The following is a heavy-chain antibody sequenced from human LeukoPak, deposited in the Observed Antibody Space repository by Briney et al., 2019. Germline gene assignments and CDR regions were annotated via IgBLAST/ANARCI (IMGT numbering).Heavy chain of an antibody. V-gene: IGHV3-23*01. D-gene: IGHD6-19*01. CDR2: ISGSGST. CDR3: AKVPGAVAGTSYYFDY. J-gene: IGHJ4*02. Sequence: GGSLRLSCAASGFTFSSYAMSWVRQAPGKGLEWVSAISGSGSTYYADSVKGRFTISRDNSKNTLYLQMNSLRADDTAVYYCAKVPGAVAGTSYYFDYWGQGTLVTVSS. CDR1: GFTFSSYA.